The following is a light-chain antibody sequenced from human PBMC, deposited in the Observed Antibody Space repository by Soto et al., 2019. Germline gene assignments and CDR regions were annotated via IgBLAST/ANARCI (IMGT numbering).Light chain of an antibody. CDR3: QQYGSSPLT. CDR1: QSVTSSY. Sequence: EIVLTQSPGTLSLSPGERATLSCRASQSVTSSYLAWYQQKPGQAPRLLIYDASSRATGIPDRFGGSGSGTDFTLTISRLEPEDFAVYYCQQYGSSPLTFGQGTKVEIK. V-gene: IGKV3-20*01. J-gene: IGKJ1*01. CDR2: DAS.